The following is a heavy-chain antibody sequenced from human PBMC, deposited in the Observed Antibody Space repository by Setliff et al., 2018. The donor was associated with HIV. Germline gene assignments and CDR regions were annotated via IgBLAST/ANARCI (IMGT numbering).Heavy chain of an antibody. Sequence: SGPTLVNPTETLTLTCTVSGFSLSNTRMGVSWIRQPPGKALEWLAHISPNDEKSYSASLKSRVTISEDTSKSQVVLTMTNMDPLDTAAYFCARYNFRRGYWDYFDYWGQGTQVTVYS. V-gene: IGHV2-26*01. J-gene: IGHJ4*02. CDR2: ISPNDEK. CDR1: GFSLSNTRMG. D-gene: IGHD3-3*01. CDR3: ARYNFRRGYWDYFDY.